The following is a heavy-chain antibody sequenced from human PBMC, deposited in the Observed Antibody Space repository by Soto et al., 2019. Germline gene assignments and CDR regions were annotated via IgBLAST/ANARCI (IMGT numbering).Heavy chain of an antibody. CDR1: GFTFSSYA. J-gene: IGHJ6*02. Sequence: PGGSLRLSCAASGFTFSSYAMHWVRQAPGKGLEWVAVITGSGGSTYYADSVKGRFTISRDNSKNTLYLQMNSLRAEDTAVYYCAKDRAAAALYYYYYGMDVWGQGTTVTVSS. CDR2: ITGSGGST. V-gene: IGHV3-23*01. CDR3: AKDRAAAALYYYYYGMDV. D-gene: IGHD6-13*01.